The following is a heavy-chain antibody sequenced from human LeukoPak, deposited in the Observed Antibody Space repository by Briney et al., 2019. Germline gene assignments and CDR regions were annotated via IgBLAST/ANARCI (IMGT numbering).Heavy chain of an antibody. D-gene: IGHD4/OR15-4a*01. J-gene: IGHJ6*03. CDR3: ATDPPYGGYYYYYYIDV. CDR1: GLTFSTYA. CDR2: ISGSGATA. V-gene: IGHV3-23*01. Sequence: GGSLRLSCAASGLTFSTYAMSWVRQAPGKGLAWVSSISGSGATAYYADSVKGRFTISRDSSKNTLYLQMNSLRVEDTAVYYCATDPPYGGYYYYYYIDVWGKGTTVTVSS.